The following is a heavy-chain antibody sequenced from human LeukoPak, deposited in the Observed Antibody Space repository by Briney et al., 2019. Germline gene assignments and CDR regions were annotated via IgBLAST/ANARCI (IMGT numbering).Heavy chain of an antibody. Sequence: SVKVSCMASGGTFSSYAISWVRQAPGQGLEWMGGIIPIFGTANYAQKFQGRVTITADESTSTAYMELSSLRSEDTAVYYCARAPPEGYYYGSGGFPLDYWGQGTLVTVSS. CDR1: GGTFSSYA. J-gene: IGHJ4*02. V-gene: IGHV1-69*13. D-gene: IGHD3-10*01. CDR3: ARAPPEGYYYGSGGFPLDY. CDR2: IIPIFGTA.